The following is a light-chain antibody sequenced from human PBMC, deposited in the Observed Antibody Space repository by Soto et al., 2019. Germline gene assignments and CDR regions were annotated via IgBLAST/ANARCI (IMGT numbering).Light chain of an antibody. CDR3: QYYNDYCWT. CDR2: KTS. J-gene: IGKJ1*01. V-gene: IGKV1-5*03. CDR1: QSISSW. Sequence: DIQLTQSPSTLSASAGDRVTITCRASQSISSWLAWYQQKPGKAPNLLIYKTSNLESGVPSRFRGSGSGTEFTLTISSLQPDDFATYYCQYYNDYCWTFGQGTKVEIK.